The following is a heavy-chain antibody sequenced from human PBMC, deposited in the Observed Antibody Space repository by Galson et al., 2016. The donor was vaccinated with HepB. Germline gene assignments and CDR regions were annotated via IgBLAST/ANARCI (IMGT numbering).Heavy chain of an antibody. J-gene: IGHJ6*02. V-gene: IGHV4-34*01. CDR1: DGSLSSYY. Sequence: EPLSLTCVVSDGSLSSYYWSWIRQPPGKGLEWIGEINHSGSTNYHSSLKSRVTISVDTSKSEFSLKVSSVTAADSAVYYCARSTTYYGMDVWGQGTTVTVSS. CDR2: INHSGST. CDR3: ARSTTYYGMDV. D-gene: IGHD2/OR15-2a*01.